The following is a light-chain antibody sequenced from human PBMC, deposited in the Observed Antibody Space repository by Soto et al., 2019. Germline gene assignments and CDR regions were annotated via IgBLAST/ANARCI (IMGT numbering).Light chain of an antibody. CDR2: GAS. CDR1: QTISSY. CDR3: QQSYNVPIT. Sequence: DIQMTQSPLSLSASVGDTVSISCRASQTISSYLSWYQQKPGKAPKLLIHGASTLQGGVPSRFSGSGSGTDFTLIIRSLQPEDFATYYCQQSYNVPITFGQGTRLEIK. J-gene: IGKJ5*01. V-gene: IGKV1-39*01.